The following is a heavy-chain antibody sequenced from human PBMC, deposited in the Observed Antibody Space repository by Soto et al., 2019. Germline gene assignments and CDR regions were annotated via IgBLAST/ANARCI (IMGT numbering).Heavy chain of an antibody. CDR3: ARHKGGDPYYFDY. Sequence: QVQLVESGGGVVQPGMSLRLSCAASGFTFSNYGMHWVRQAPGKGLEWVAVIGYDGSNKYYADSVKGRFTISRDNSKNTLYLQMNTLRAEDTAVYYCARHKGGDPYYFDYWGQGTLVTVSS. CDR2: IGYDGSNK. D-gene: IGHD4-17*01. V-gene: IGHV3-33*01. CDR1: GFTFSNYG. J-gene: IGHJ4*02.